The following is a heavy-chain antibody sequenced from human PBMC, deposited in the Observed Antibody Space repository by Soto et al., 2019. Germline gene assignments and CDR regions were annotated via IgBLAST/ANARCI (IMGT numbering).Heavy chain of an antibody. D-gene: IGHD6-13*01. Sequence: SETLSLTCTVSGGSISSGGYYWSWIRQHPGKGLEWIGYIYYSGSTYYNPSLKSRVTISVDTSKNQFSLKLSSVTAADTAVYYCARDRGAIAAAGPFDYWGQGTLVTVS. CDR2: IYYSGST. CDR3: ARDRGAIAAAGPFDY. J-gene: IGHJ4*02. CDR1: GGSISSGGYY. V-gene: IGHV4-31*02.